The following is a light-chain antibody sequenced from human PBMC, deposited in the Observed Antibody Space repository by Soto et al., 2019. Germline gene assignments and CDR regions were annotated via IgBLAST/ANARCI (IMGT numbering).Light chain of an antibody. V-gene: IGKV1-9*01. Sequence: DIQLTQSPSVLSASVGDRVTITCRASQGISSYLAWFQQKPGRAPKVLIYAASILQGGVPSRFSGSGSGTEFTLTISSLQPEDFATYYCQQLNSYPLTFGGGTKVEIK. CDR3: QQLNSYPLT. CDR2: AAS. CDR1: QGISSY. J-gene: IGKJ4*01.